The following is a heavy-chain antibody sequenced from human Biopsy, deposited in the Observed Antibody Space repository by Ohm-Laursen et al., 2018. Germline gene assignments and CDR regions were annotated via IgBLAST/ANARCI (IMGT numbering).Heavy chain of an antibody. Sequence: GTLSLTCTVSGASVSSGSYDWSWIRQPPGKGLEWIGNIYNDVSTKYNPSLRSRVTISADKSANQFSLKLRSVTAADTAVYYFARGYAGLYEAFDFWGQGTVVTVAS. D-gene: IGHD5-18*01. CDR1: GASVSSGSYD. V-gene: IGHV4-61*01. J-gene: IGHJ3*01. CDR2: IYNDVST. CDR3: ARGYAGLYEAFDF.